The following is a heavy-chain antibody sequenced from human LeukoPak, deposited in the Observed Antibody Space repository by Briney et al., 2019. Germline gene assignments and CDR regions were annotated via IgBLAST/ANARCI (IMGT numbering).Heavy chain of an antibody. V-gene: IGHV4-38-2*02. D-gene: IGHD3-16*02. CDR1: GYSISSGYY. Sequence: SETLSLTCTVSGYSISSGYYWGWIRQPPGKGLEWIGSIYHSGSTYYNPSPKSRVTISVDTSKNQFSLKLSSVTAADTAVYYCARTAWGGSYRPFDYWGQGTLVTVSS. CDR2: IYHSGST. CDR3: ARTAWGGSYRPFDY. J-gene: IGHJ4*02.